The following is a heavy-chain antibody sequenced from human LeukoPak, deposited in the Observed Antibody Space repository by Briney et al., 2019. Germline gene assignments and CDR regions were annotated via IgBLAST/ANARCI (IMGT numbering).Heavy chain of an antibody. Sequence: SETLSLTCTVSGGSISSYYWSWIRQPPGKGLEWIGYIYYSGSTNYNPSLKSRVTISVDTSKNQFSLKLSSVTAVDTAVYYCARDSGDGYNLSWGQGTLVTVSS. CDR2: IYYSGST. D-gene: IGHD5-24*01. CDR3: ARDSGDGYNLS. V-gene: IGHV4-59*01. CDR1: GGSISSYY. J-gene: IGHJ4*02.